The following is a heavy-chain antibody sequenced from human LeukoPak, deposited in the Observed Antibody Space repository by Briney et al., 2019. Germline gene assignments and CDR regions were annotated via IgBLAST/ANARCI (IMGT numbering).Heavy chain of an antibody. J-gene: IGHJ4*02. Sequence: GESLKISCEGSGYSFTTYWIGWVRQMPGKGLEWMGIIYPDDSDTRYSPSFQGQVTISADKSISTAYLQWSSLKASGTAMYYCARRSGSFQGDYNFDYWGQGTLVTVSS. D-gene: IGHD1-26*01. CDR2: IYPDDSDT. CDR1: GYSFTTYW. CDR3: ARRSGSFQGDYNFDY. V-gene: IGHV5-51*01.